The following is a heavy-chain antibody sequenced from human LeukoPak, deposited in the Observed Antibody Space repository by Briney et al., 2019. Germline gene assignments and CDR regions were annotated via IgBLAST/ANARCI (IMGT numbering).Heavy chain of an antibody. Sequence: SETLSLTCAVYGGSFSGYYWSWIRQPPGKGLEWIGEINHSGSTNYNPSLKSRVTMSVDTSKNQFSLKLSSVTAADTAVYYCARRGYCSGGSCRTGVYWGQGTLVTVSS. CDR3: ARRGYCSGGSCRTGVY. CDR2: INHSGST. V-gene: IGHV4-34*01. D-gene: IGHD2-15*01. CDR1: GGSFSGYY. J-gene: IGHJ4*02.